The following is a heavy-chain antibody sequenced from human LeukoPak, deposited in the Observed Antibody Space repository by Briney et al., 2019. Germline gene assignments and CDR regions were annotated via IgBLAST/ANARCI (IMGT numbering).Heavy chain of an antibody. CDR1: GYTFTSYY. Sequence: ASVKVSCKASGYTFTSYYMHWVRQAPGQGLEWMGIINPSGGSTSYAQKFQGRVTMTRDMSTSTVYMELSSLRSEDTAVYYCARHHLRYFDWSRYYYMDVWGKGTTVTISS. J-gene: IGHJ6*03. CDR2: INPSGGST. V-gene: IGHV1-46*01. D-gene: IGHD3-9*01. CDR3: ARHHLRYFDWSRYYYMDV.